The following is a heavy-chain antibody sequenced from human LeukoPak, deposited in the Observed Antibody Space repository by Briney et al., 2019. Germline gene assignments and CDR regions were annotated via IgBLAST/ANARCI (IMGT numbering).Heavy chain of an antibody. V-gene: IGHV5-51*01. CDR1: GYSFTSYW. Sequence: GESLKISCKGSGYSFTSYWIGRGRQMPGKGLEWMGIIYPGDSDTRYSPSFQGQVTISADKSISTAYLQWSSLKASDTAMYYCARGYYDFWSGYYKVNWFDPWGQGTLVTVSS. J-gene: IGHJ5*02. D-gene: IGHD3-3*01. CDR2: IYPGDSDT. CDR3: ARGYYDFWSGYYKVNWFDP.